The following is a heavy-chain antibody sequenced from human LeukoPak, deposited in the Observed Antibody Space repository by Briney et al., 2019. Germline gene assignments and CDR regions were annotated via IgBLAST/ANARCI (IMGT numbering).Heavy chain of an antibody. Sequence: GESLKISCKGSGYSFTTNWIGWVRQMPGKGLEWMGIIYPGDSDTRYSPSFQGQVTISADKSISTAFLQWSSLKASDTAMYYCARHSSSGWYRTYDFDYWGQGTLVTVSS. J-gene: IGHJ4*02. CDR3: ARHSSSGWYRTYDFDY. D-gene: IGHD6-19*01. CDR1: GYSFTTNW. V-gene: IGHV5-51*01. CDR2: IYPGDSDT.